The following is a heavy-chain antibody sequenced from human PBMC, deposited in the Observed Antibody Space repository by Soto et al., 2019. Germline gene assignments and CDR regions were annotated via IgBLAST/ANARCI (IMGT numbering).Heavy chain of an antibody. CDR1: GFTFSAPA. D-gene: IGHD2-21*02. CDR2: IRSKANNYAT. Sequence: GGSLRLSCATSGFTFSAPAMHWVRQVSGKGLEWIARIRSKANNYATTYAPSVKGRFTISRDDSENTVYLQMNSLKTEDTAIYYCAKQIYGGNSWGQGTLVAVSS. J-gene: IGHJ4*02. V-gene: IGHV3-73*01. CDR3: AKQIYGGNS.